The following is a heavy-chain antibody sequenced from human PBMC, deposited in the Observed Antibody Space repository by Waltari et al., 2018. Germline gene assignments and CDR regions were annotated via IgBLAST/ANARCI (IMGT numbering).Heavy chain of an antibody. Sequence: EVQLVASGGGLVQPGRSLILSWSGSGFTFRGNWMAWVRQAPGKGLEWVANIKEDGSKKNYVDSVEGRFTISRDNAKNSLYLQMNSLRAEDTALYYCVRHGFWNFDFWGQGTLVTVSS. CDR1: GFTFRGNW. CDR2: IKEDGSKK. CDR3: VRHGFWNFDF. V-gene: IGHV3-7*01. J-gene: IGHJ4*02. D-gene: IGHD3-3*01.